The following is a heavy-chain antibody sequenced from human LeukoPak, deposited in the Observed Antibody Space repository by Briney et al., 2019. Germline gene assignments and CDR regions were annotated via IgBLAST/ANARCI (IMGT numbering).Heavy chain of an antibody. D-gene: IGHD3-10*01. CDR2: ISGSGGST. CDR1: GFTFSSYA. Sequence: WGSLRLSCAASGFTFSSYAMSWVRQAPGKRLEWVSAISGSGGSTYYADSVKGRFTISRDNSKNTLYVQMNSLRAEDTAVYYCAKVGRLLWFGELSRFDYWGQGTLVTVSS. V-gene: IGHV3-23*01. J-gene: IGHJ4*02. CDR3: AKVGRLLWFGELSRFDY.